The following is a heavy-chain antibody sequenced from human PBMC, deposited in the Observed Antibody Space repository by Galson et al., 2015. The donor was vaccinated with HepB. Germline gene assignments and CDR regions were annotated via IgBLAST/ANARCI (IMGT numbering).Heavy chain of an antibody. D-gene: IGHD3-16*02. CDR2: ISYDGSNK. V-gene: IGHV3-30*04. CDR3: ARVHYVWGSYRHTGY. Sequence: SLRLSCAASGFTFSSYAMHWVRQAPGKGLEWVAVISYDGSNKYYADSVKGRFTISRDNSKNTLYLQMNSLRAEDTAVYYCARVHYVWGSYRHTGYWGQGTLVTVSS. J-gene: IGHJ4*02. CDR1: GFTFSSYA.